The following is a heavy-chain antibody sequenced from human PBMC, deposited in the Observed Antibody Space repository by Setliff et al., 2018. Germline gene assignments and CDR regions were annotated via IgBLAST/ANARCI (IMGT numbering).Heavy chain of an antibody. CDR1: GYTFTSYG. Sequence: GASVKVSCKASGYTFTSYGISWVRQAPGQGLEWMGWINPNNGDTKSAQKLQGRLTMTRDTSISTAYMELSSLRSDDTAVYYCARQPMDTIMVTFDYWGQGILVTVSS. V-gene: IGHV1-18*01. CDR3: ARQPMDTIMVTFDY. CDR2: INPNNGDT. J-gene: IGHJ4*02. D-gene: IGHD5-12*01.